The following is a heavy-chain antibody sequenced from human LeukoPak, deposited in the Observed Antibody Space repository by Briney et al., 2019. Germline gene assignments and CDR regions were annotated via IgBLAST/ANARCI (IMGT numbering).Heavy chain of an antibody. J-gene: IGHJ2*01. CDR1: GGTFSSYT. Sequence: SVKVSCKASGGTFSSYTISWVRQAPGQGLEWMGRIIPILGIANYAQKFQGRVTITADKSTSTAYMELSSLRSGDTAVYYCARLVGYRVVPAAMGYFDLWGRGTLVTVSS. D-gene: IGHD2-2*01. CDR3: ARLVGYRVVPAAMGYFDL. CDR2: IIPILGIA. V-gene: IGHV1-69*02.